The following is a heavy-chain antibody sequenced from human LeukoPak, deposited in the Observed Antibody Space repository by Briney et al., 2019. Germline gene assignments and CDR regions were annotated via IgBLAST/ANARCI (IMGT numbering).Heavy chain of an antibody. D-gene: IGHD6-6*01. V-gene: IGHV3-48*01. CDR3: ARAIAARRYAFDI. CDR2: ISSSSSTI. CDR1: GFTFSSYS. J-gene: IGHJ3*02. Sequence: SGGSLRLSCAASGFTFSSYSMNWVRQAPGKGLEWVSYISSSSSTIYYADSVKGRFTISRDNAKNSLYLQMNSLRAEDTAVYYCARAIAARRYAFDIWGQGTMVTVSS.